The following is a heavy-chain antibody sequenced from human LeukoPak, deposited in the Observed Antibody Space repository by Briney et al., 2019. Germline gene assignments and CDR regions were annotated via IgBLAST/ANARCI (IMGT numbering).Heavy chain of an antibody. CDR3: ARRAGDRFIGTIVDS. D-gene: IGHD5-24*01. J-gene: IGHJ4*02. V-gene: IGHV5-51*01. CDR2: IYPGDSET. Sequence: GESLMISCRGSGFSFASYWIGWVRQMPGKGLEWMGIIYPGDSETTYSPSFQGQVTISADKSISTAYLQWSSLKASDTAMYYCARRAGDRFIGTIVDSWGQGTLVTVSS. CDR1: GFSFASYW.